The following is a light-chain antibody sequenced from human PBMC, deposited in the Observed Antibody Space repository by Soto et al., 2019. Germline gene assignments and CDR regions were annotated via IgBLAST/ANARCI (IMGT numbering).Light chain of an antibody. Sequence: DIQMTQSPSSLSASVGDRVTITCRASQSISSYLNWYQQKPGKAPKLLIYAASSLQSGVPSRFSGGGSGTEFTLTISSLQPEDFATYYCQQSYSPVRNIFGQGTKLEI. CDR1: QSISSY. J-gene: IGKJ2*01. CDR3: QQSYSPVRNI. CDR2: AAS. V-gene: IGKV1-39*01.